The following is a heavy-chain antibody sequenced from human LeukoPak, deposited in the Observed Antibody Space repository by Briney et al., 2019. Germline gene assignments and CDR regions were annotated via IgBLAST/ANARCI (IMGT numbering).Heavy chain of an antibody. J-gene: IGHJ3*02. CDR3: ARDGEVTAAFDI. CDR1: GFTFSSYS. V-gene: IGHV3-21*01. CDR2: ISSSSSYI. D-gene: IGHD2-21*02. Sequence: PGGSLRLSCAASGFTFSSYSMNWVRQAPGKGLEWVSSISSSSSYIYYADSVKGRFTISRDNAKNSLYLQMNSLRAEDTAVYYCARDGEVTAAFDIWGQGTMVTVSS.